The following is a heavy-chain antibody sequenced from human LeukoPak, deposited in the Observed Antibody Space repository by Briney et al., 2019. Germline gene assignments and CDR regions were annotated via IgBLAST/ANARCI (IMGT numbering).Heavy chain of an antibody. CDR2: INHSGST. CDR1: GGSFSGYY. D-gene: IGHD3-10*01. J-gene: IGHJ4*02. V-gene: IGHV4-34*01. Sequence: SETLSLTCAVYGGSFSGYYWSWIRQPPGKGLEWIGEINHSGSTNYNPSLKSRVTISVDTSKNQFSLKLSSVTAADTAVYYCARGRWGYYYGSGSKGYYFDYWGQGTLVTVSS. CDR3: ARGRWGYYYGSGSKGYYFDY.